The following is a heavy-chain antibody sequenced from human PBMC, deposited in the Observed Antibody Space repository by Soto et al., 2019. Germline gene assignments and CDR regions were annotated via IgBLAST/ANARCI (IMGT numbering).Heavy chain of an antibody. CDR1: GFTFSDYG. CDR2: IWYDGSNK. V-gene: IGHV3-33*01. Sequence: PGGSLRLSCAASGFTFSDYGMHWVRQAPGRGLEWVAVIWYDGSNKYYADSVKGRFTISRDNSKNTLYLQMNSLRAEDTAVYYCAREIERLLGYWGQGTLVTVSS. CDR3: AREIERLLGY. J-gene: IGHJ4*02. D-gene: IGHD3-3*01.